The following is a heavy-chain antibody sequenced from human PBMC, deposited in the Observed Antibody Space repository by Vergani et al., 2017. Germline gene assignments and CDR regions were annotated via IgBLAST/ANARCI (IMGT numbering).Heavy chain of an antibody. J-gene: IGHJ5*01. V-gene: IGHV1-2*02. CDR3: AHSWNFGRRDWFDS. CDR1: ESTFSDYN. Sequence: QVQLMQSGPVMKKPGGSMKASCQASESTFSDYNIHWVRQAPGQGLQWMGWISPKTGDTDYLQRFQDRVTMTREASTKTVYLKMTRLTSDDTAIYYCAHSWNFGRRDWFDSWGPGTLVTVSS. D-gene: IGHD1-26*01. CDR2: ISPKTGDT.